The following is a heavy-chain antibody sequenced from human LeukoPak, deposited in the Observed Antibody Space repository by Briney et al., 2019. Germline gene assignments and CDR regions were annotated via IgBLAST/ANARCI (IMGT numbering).Heavy chain of an antibody. CDR1: GGSISSYY. D-gene: IGHD4-11*01. CDR2: IYYSGST. CDR3: AREVYSNYVYYFDY. V-gene: IGHV4-59*01. Sequence: PSETLFLTCTVSGGSISSYYWSWIRQPPGKGLEWIGYIYYSGSTNYNPSLKSRVTISVDTSKNQFSLKLSSVTAADTAVYYCAREVYSNYVYYFDYWGQGTLVTVSS. J-gene: IGHJ4*02.